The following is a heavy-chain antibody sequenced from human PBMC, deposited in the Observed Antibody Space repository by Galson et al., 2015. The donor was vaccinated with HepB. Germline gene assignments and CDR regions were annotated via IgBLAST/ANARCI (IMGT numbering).Heavy chain of an antibody. CDR1: GYTFTSYG. V-gene: IGHV1-18*01. D-gene: IGHD2-2*01. CDR2: ISAYNGNI. J-gene: IGHJ6*03. Sequence: SVKVSCKASGYTFTSYGISWVRQAPGQGLEWMGWISAYNGNINYAQKLQGRVTMTTDTSTSTAYMELRSLRSDDTAVYYCARGPVVPAAMGGGYYYYYYMDVWGKGTTVTVSS. CDR3: ARGPVVPAAMGGGYYYYYYMDV.